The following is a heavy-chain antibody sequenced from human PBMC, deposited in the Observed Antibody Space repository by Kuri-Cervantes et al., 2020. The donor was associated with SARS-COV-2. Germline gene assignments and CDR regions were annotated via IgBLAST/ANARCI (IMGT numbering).Heavy chain of an antibody. CDR2: INPNSGGT. CDR1: GYTFTGYY. CDR3: ARAHRPIYYDFWSTPCYFDY. J-gene: IGHJ4*02. V-gene: IGHV1-2*02. Sequence: ASVKVSCKASGYTFTGYYMHWVRQAPGQGLEWMGWINPNSGGTNYAQKFQGRVTMTTDTSTSTAYMELRSLRSDDTAVYYCARAHRPIYYDFWSTPCYFDYWGQGTLVTVSS. D-gene: IGHD3-3*01.